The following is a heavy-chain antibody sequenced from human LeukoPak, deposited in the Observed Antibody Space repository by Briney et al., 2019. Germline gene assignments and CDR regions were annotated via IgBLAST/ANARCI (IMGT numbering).Heavy chain of an antibody. Sequence: PGGSLRLSCTASGFTVRSNYMFWVRQAPGKGLECVSVIYSDGSAYYADSVKGRFTISRDSSMNTLFLQMNSLRAEDTAMYYCAGALYYNYYETRYFAYWGQGIPVTVSS. D-gene: IGHD3-22*01. V-gene: IGHV3-53*01. CDR2: IYSDGSA. CDR1: GFTVRSNY. CDR3: AGALYYNYYETRYFAY. J-gene: IGHJ4*02.